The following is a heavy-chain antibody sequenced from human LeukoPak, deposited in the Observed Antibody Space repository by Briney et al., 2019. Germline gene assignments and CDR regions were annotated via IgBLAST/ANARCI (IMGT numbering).Heavy chain of an antibody. CDR1: GYTFPGYY. CDR2: INPNSGGT. CDR3: GREYYDSSGPCFEL. J-gene: IGHJ5*02. V-gene: IGHV1-2*02. D-gene: IGHD3-22*01. Sequence: ASVKVSFMASGYTFPGYYMHGVRQAPGQGLEWMRWINPNSGGTNYAQRFQGRVTMTRDTSISTAYMELSRLRSDDTAVYYCGREYYDSSGPCFELWAQGTLVTVSS.